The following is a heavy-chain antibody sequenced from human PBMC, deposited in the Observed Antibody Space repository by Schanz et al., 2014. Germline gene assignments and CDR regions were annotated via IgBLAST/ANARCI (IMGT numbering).Heavy chain of an antibody. V-gene: IGHV3-23*01. J-gene: IGHJ3*02. D-gene: IGHD3-10*01. Sequence: EVQLLESGGGLVEPGGSLRLSCAASGFTFDHYAMTWVRQAPGTGLEWVASVASRSDEIKYADSVRGRFTISRDNTKNTLYLQMNSLRPEDTAVYYCAKGRFGELSAFDIWGQGTMVTVSS. CDR1: GFTFDHYA. CDR3: AKGRFGELSAFDI. CDR2: VASRSDEI.